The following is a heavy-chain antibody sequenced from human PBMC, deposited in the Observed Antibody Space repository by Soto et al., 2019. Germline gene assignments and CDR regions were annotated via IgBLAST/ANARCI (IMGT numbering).Heavy chain of an antibody. D-gene: IGHD2-2*02. CDR2: VDWDDDK. Sequence: SGPTLVNPTQTLTLTCTFPGFSLITSGMCVSWIRQPPGKALEWLALVDWDDDKSYSTSLKTRLTISKDTSKNQVVLTMTNMDPMDSATYYCARGYTRSLFYFDYWGQGTLVTVSS. CDR3: ARGYTRSLFYFDY. V-gene: IGHV2-70*01. J-gene: IGHJ4*02. CDR1: GFSLITSGMC.